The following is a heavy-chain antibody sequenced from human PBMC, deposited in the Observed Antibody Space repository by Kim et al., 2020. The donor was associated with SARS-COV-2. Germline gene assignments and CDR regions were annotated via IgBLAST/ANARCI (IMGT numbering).Heavy chain of an antibody. V-gene: IGHV3-48*04. Sequence: GGSLRLSCAASGFTFSSYSMNWVRQAPGKGLEWVSYISSSSSTIYYADSVKGRFTISRDNAKNSLYLQMNSLRAEDTAVYYCARDRVGYYYDSSGYYHYYYYYGMDVWGQGTTVTVSS. CDR1: GFTFSSYS. D-gene: IGHD3-22*01. CDR3: ARDRVGYYYDSSGYYHYYYYYGMDV. CDR2: ISSSSSTI. J-gene: IGHJ6*02.